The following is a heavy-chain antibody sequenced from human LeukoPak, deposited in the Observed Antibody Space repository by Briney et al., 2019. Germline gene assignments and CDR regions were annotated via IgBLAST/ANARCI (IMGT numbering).Heavy chain of an antibody. CDR2: ISGSGGST. J-gene: IGHJ4*02. Sequence: GGSLRLSCAASGFIFSSYVMSWVRQAPGKGLEWVSAISGSGGSTYYADSVKGRFTISRDNSKNTLYLQMNSLRAEDTAVYYCAKPTVVPAAIRRAYYFDYWGQGTLVTVSS. CDR1: GFIFSSYV. D-gene: IGHD2-2*02. CDR3: AKPTVVPAAIRRAYYFDY. V-gene: IGHV3-23*01.